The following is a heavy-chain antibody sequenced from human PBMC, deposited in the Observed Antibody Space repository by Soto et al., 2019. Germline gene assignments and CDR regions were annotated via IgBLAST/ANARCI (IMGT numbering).Heavy chain of an antibody. CDR3: VQTTGWPGFDF. V-gene: IGHV3-53*01. CDR2: IYGGGTT. Sequence: EVQLVESGGGLIQPGGPLNLPVAASGFTVGSKYLTWVRQAPGKGLEWVSVIYGGGTTYYADSVKGRFTISRDNSKNTLYLQMNSLRAEDTAVYYCVQTTGWPGFDFWGQGTLVTVSS. CDR1: GFTVGSKY. J-gene: IGHJ4*02. D-gene: IGHD6-19*01.